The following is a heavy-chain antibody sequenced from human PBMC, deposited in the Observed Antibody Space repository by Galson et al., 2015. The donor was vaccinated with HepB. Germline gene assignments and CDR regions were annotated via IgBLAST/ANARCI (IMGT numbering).Heavy chain of an antibody. CDR1: GFTFSTYS. V-gene: IGHV3-21*01. D-gene: IGHD3-3*01. CDR3: VRARREVLRFFDSDH. CDR2: INSVSSHI. J-gene: IGHJ4*02. Sequence: SLRLSCAAYGFTFSTYSMTWVRQAPGMGLEWVSSINSVSSHIYYADSVRGRFTISRDNAKNSLSLQMNGLRVEDTAVYYCVRARREVLRFFDSDHWGQGTLVTVSS.